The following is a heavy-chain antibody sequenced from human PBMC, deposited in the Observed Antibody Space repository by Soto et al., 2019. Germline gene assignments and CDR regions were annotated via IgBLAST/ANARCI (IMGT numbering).Heavy chain of an antibody. J-gene: IGHJ4*02. CDR1: GYTFTSYG. CDR2: ISAYNGNT. D-gene: IGHD4-17*01. CDR3: ARTTVTTLRGDFDY. Sequence: ASVKVSCKASGYTFTSYGISWVRQAPGQGLEWMGWISAYNGNTNYAQKLQGRVTMTTDTSTSTAYMELRSLRSDDTAGYYCARTTVTTLRGDFDYWGQGTLVTVSS. V-gene: IGHV1-18*01.